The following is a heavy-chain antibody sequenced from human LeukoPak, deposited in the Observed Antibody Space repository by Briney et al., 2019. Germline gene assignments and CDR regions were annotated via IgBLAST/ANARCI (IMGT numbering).Heavy chain of an antibody. V-gene: IGHV1-18*01. D-gene: IGHD1-26*01. CDR1: GYTCTSYG. Sequence: ASVKVSCKASGYTCTSYGICWVRQAPGQGLEWMGWISAYNGNTNCAQKLQGRVTMTTDTSTSTAYMELRSRRSDDTAVYYWARDVGVGATSDYYDGMDVWGQGTTVTVSS. J-gene: IGHJ6*02. CDR3: ARDVGVGATSDYYDGMDV. CDR2: ISAYNGNT.